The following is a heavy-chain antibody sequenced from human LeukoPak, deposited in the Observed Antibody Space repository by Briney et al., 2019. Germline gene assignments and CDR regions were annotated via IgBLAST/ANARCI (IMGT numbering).Heavy chain of an antibody. V-gene: IGHV3-11*05. CDR3: ARGGGYRYGDKYYFDY. CDR1: GGSIITSY. Sequence: LSLTCTVSGGSIITSYWTWIRQAPGKGPEWVSYISSSSSHTNYAGSVKGRFTISRDNAKNSLYLQVNSLRAEDTAVYYCARGGGYRYGDKYYFDYWGQGTLVTVSS. D-gene: IGHD5-18*01. CDR2: ISSSSSHT. J-gene: IGHJ4*02.